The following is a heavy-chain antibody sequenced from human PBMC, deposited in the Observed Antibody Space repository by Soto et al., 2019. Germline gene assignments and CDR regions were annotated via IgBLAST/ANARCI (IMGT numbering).Heavy chain of an antibody. D-gene: IGHD2-2*01. CDR3: ARSRGYQLLSGYYYYMDV. CDR1: GFTFSDDY. CDR2: ISNSGNSI. Sequence: QVQLVESGGGLVKPGGSLRLSCAASGFTFSDDYMSWIRQAPGKGLEWVSYISNSGNSIYYVDSVKGRFTLSRDNAKNSLYLQMNSLTAEDTAVYYCARSRGYQLLSGYYYYMDVWGKGTTVTVSS. J-gene: IGHJ6*03. V-gene: IGHV3-11*01.